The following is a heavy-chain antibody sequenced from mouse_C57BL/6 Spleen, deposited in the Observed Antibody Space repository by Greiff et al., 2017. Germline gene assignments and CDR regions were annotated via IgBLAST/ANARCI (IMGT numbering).Heavy chain of an antibody. Sequence: QVQLKESGAELVKPGASVKISCKASGYAFSSYWMNWVKPRPGKGLEWIGQIYPGDGDTNYNGKFKGKATLTADKSSSTAYMQLSSLTSEDSAVYFCAREDYGSSYYYWGQGTTLTVSS. J-gene: IGHJ2*01. D-gene: IGHD1-1*01. CDR2: IYPGDGDT. CDR3: AREDYGSSYYY. V-gene: IGHV1-80*01. CDR1: GYAFSSYW.